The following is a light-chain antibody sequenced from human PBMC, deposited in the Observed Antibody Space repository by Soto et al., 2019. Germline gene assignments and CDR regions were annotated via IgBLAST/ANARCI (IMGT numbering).Light chain of an antibody. CDR1: QSLLNSNGFNY. CDR2: LAS. Sequence: DIVLTQSPLSLPVTPGEPASISCRSSQSLLNSNGFNYLDWYLQKPGQSPQLLIFLASNRASGVPDRFIGSGSDTDFTLKISRVEAEDVGVYYCMQAQQTRTFGQETKIEI. CDR3: MQAQQTRT. V-gene: IGKV2-28*01. J-gene: IGKJ1*01.